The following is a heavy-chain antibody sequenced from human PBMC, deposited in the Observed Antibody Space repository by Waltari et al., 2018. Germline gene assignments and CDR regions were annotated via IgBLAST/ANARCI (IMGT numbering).Heavy chain of an antibody. V-gene: IGHV1-69*11. Sequence: QVQLVQSVTEVKKPGSSVKVSCKSSGGTFSSYAISCVRQAPGKGIEWMGGIIPILGKANVAQECQGRVTITADETTGTAYMELSSLITEATAVDYCARERDGYNPLFGDWGQGTLVTVSS. CDR3: ARERDGYNPLFGD. J-gene: IGHJ4*02. CDR2: IIPILGKA. D-gene: IGHD5-12*01. CDR1: GGTFSSYA.